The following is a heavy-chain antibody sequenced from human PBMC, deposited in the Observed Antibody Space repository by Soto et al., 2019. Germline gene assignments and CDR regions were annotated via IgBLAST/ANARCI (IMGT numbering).Heavy chain of an antibody. J-gene: IGHJ4*02. CDR3: ARDLAKGGGSAGFDY. D-gene: IGHD2-15*01. Sequence: QVQLVQSGAEVKKPGASVKVSCKASGYTFTGYYIPWVRQAPGQGLEWMGWINPNSGGTKYPQKFQGRVTMTRDTSISTVYMSLTGLKSDDPAVYFCARDLAKGGGSAGFDYWGQVALVAVSS. CDR1: GYTFTGYY. CDR2: INPNSGGT. V-gene: IGHV1-2*02.